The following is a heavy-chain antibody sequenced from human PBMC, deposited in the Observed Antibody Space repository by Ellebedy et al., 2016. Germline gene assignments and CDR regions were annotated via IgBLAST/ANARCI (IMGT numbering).Heavy chain of an antibody. D-gene: IGHD6-25*01. Sequence: GGSLRLXXTASGFTFSSYWIHWVRQAPGKGLVWVSRISPDGITTFYADSVKGRFTISRDNAKNTLSLQMNSLRAEDTALYYCARGSASGWNSYFDHWGQGALVTVSS. CDR2: ISPDGITT. V-gene: IGHV3-74*01. J-gene: IGHJ4*02. CDR1: GFTFSSYW. CDR3: ARGSASGWNSYFDH.